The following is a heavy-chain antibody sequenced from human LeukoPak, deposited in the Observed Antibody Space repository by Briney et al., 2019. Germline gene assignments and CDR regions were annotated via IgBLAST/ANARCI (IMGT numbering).Heavy chain of an antibody. J-gene: IGHJ6*03. CDR1: GGTFSSYA. CDR2: IIPIFGTA. CDR3: ARGSGTTENYYYYMDV. Sequence: SVKVSCKASGGTFSSYAISWVRQAPGQGLEWMGGIIPIFGTANYAQKFQGRVTITAGESTSTAYMELSSLRSEDTAVYYCARGSGTTENYYYYMDVWGKGTTVTVSS. V-gene: IGHV1-69*01. D-gene: IGHD1-1*01.